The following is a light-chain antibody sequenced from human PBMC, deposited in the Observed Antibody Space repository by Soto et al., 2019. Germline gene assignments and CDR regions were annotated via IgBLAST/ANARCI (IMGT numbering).Light chain of an antibody. V-gene: IGKV3-20*01. J-gene: IGKJ4*01. CDR3: QQYGSVPLT. Sequence: EIVLTQSPGTLSLSPGERATLSCRASQSVSTSYLAWYQQKSGQAPRLLIYGASSWATGIPDRFSGSGSGADFTLTISRLEPEDFAVYYCQQYGSVPLTFGGGTKVEIK. CDR1: QSVSTSY. CDR2: GAS.